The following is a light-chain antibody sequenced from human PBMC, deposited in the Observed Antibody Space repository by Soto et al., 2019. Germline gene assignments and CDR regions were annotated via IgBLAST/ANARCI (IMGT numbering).Light chain of an antibody. V-gene: IGKV3-20*01. Sequence: EIVMTQSPATLSVSPGERATLSCRASQSVGSDLAWYQQKPGQAPRLVIYGASSRATGIPDRFSGSGSGTDFTPTISRLEPEDFAVYYCQQYGSAFTFGPGTKVDIK. CDR3: QQYGSAFT. J-gene: IGKJ3*01. CDR2: GAS. CDR1: QSVGSD.